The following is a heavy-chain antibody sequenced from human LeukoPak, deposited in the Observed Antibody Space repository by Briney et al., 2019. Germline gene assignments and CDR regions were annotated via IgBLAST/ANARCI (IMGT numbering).Heavy chain of an antibody. CDR1: GFTLSSYS. Sequence: GGSLRLSCAASGFTLSSYSMNWVRQAPGKGLEWVSSISSSSSYIYYADSVKGRFTISRDNAKNSLYLQMNSLRAEDTAVYYCARDGGQNWFDPWGQGTLVTVSS. CDR2: ISSSSSYI. CDR3: ARDGGQNWFDP. J-gene: IGHJ5*02. V-gene: IGHV3-21*01.